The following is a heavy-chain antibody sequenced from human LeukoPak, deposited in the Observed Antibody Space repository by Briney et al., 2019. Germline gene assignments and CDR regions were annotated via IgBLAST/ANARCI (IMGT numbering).Heavy chain of an antibody. CDR1: GGSISSYY. V-gene: IGHV4-59*01. Sequence: SETLSLTCTVSGGSISSYYWSWIRQPPGKGLEWIAYIYYSGSTKYNPSLKSRITISVDTPKNQFSLKLTSVTAADTAMYYCARDPQLGPFDYWGQGTLVTVSS. CDR3: ARDPQLGPFDY. J-gene: IGHJ4*02. D-gene: IGHD6-6*01. CDR2: IYYSGST.